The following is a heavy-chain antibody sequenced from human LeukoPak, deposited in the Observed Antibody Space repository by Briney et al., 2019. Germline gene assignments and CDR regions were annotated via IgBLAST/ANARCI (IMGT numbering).Heavy chain of an antibody. D-gene: IGHD3-22*01. CDR3: AKSNGYGLIDI. V-gene: IGHV4-59*12. Sequence: GSLRLSCAASGFTFSSYGMHWVRQPPGKALEWIGNIFYGGSTYYSPSLKSRVTISLDTSRNQFSLKLNSVTAADTAVYYCAKSNGYGLIDIWGQGTMVTVSS. CDR1: GFTFSSYG. CDR2: IFYGGST. J-gene: IGHJ3*02.